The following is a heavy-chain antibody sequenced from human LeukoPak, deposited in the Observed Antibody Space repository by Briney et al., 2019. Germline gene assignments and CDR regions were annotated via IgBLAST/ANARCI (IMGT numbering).Heavy chain of an antibody. V-gene: IGHV3-48*02. CDR2: ISSSSYNI. CDR1: GFTFSRKS. Sequence: GGSLRLSCAASGFTFSRKSMNWVRQAPGKGLEWISYISSSSYNIHYADSVKGRFTISRDNANNSLYLEMNSLRDEDTAVYYCATGFGELYDWGQGTLVTVSS. D-gene: IGHD3-10*01. CDR3: ATGFGELYD. J-gene: IGHJ4*02.